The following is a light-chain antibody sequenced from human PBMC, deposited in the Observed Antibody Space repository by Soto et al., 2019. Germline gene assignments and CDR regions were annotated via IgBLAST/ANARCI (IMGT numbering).Light chain of an antibody. Sequence: EIVLTQSPGTLSLSPGERATLSCRASQSVAGSYLAWYQQKPGQAPRLLIYGASIRATGIPDRFSGSGSGTDFTLTISRLEPEDFAVYYCQQYGSSPPYTFGQGTKLDIK. V-gene: IGKV3-20*01. CDR2: GAS. CDR3: QQYGSSPPYT. J-gene: IGKJ2*01. CDR1: QSVAGSY.